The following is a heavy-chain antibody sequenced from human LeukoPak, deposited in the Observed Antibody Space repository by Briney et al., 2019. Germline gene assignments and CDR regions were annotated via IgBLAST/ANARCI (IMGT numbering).Heavy chain of an antibody. CDR2: INHSGST. J-gene: IGHJ5*02. D-gene: IGHD3-22*01. CDR3: ARGVATVGRYYDTNWLDH. CDR1: GGSFSGYY. V-gene: IGHV4-34*01. Sequence: SETLSLTCAVYGGSFSGYYWSWVRQPPGKGLEWVGEINHSGSTNYNASLKGRVTISGDTSKNQFSLKLSSVTAADTAVYYCARGVATVGRYYDTNWLDHWGQGTLVTVSS.